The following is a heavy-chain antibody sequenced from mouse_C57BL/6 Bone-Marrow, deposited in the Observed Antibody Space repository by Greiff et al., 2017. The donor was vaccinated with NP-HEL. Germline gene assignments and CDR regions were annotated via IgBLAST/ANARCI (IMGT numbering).Heavy chain of an antibody. CDR3: ERVSTMVTRFAY. CDR1: GYTFTSYW. CDR2: IDPSDSYT. D-gene: IGHD2-2*01. Sequence: QVQLQQPGAELVRPGTSVKLSCKASGYTFTSYWMHWVKQRPGQGLEWIGVIDPSDSYTNYNQKFKGKATLTVDTSSSTAYMPLSSLTSEDSAVYSYERVSTMVTRFAYWGQGTLVTVSA. J-gene: IGHJ3*01. V-gene: IGHV1-59*01.